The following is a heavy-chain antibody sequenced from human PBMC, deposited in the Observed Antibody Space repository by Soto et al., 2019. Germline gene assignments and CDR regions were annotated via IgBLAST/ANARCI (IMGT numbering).Heavy chain of an antibody. CDR2: IIPIFGTA. CDR1: GGTFSSYA. J-gene: IGHJ6*02. Sequence: SVKVSCKASGGTFSSYAISWVGQAPGQGLEWMGGIIPIFGTANYAQKFQGSVLITAEKSTSTAYMELSSLRSKTTDVYYRASRACRITGTTFPPPYYYGMDVRGHGTTVTVSS. CDR3: ASRACRITGTTFPPPYYYGMDV. D-gene: IGHD1-7*01. V-gene: IGHV1-69*06.